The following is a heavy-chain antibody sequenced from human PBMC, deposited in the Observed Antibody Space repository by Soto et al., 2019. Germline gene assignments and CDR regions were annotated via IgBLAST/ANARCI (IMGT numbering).Heavy chain of an antibody. Sequence: EVQLLESGGGLVQPGGSLRLSCAASGFTFSSYAMSWVRQAPGKGLEWVSAISGSGGSTYYADSVKGRFTISRDNSKNTLYLQMNSLRAADTAVYYCASSGPRLYGDAIHFGVFDYWGQGTLVTVSS. V-gene: IGHV3-23*01. J-gene: IGHJ4*02. CDR1: GFTFSSYA. CDR3: ASSGPRLYGDAIHFGVFDY. CDR2: ISGSGGST. D-gene: IGHD4-17*01.